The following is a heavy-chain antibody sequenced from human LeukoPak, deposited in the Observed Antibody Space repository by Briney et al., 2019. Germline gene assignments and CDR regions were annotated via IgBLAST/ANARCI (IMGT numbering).Heavy chain of an antibody. CDR1: GFSFSDYD. CDR3: AKNQWGSVATPDS. Sequence: PGGSLRLSCAASGFSFSDYDIHWVRLAPGKGLEWVTFIRYDGSNTYAESVKGRFTISGDNSKNTVYLQMNSLAIEDTAIYYCAKNQWGSVATPDSWGQGTVVTVSS. V-gene: IGHV3-30*02. D-gene: IGHD5-12*01. J-gene: IGHJ4*02. CDR2: IRYDGSNT.